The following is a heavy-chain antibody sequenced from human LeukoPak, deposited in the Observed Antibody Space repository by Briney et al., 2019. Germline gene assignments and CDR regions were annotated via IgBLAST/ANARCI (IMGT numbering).Heavy chain of an antibody. D-gene: IGHD1-26*01. V-gene: IGHV3-66*01. CDR1: GFTVSSNY. J-gene: IGHJ4*02. CDR3: AKSATVGIKAPFDC. CDR2: LYSGGNT. Sequence: PGGSLRLSCSASGFTVSSNYMSWVRQAPGKGLEWVSVLYSGGNTYYADSVKGRFTISRDISKNTLSLQMSSLRAEDTAVYYCAKSATVGIKAPFDCWGQGALATVSS.